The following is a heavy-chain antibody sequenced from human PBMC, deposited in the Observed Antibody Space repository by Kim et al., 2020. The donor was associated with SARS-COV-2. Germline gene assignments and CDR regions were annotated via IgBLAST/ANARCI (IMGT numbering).Heavy chain of an antibody. CDR1: GITFSNFN. D-gene: IGHD2-15*01. CDR2: ISTSSTTI. CDR3: ARWQHGGPAEYFQH. J-gene: IGHJ1*01. Sequence: GGSLRLSCAASGITFSNFNMNWVRQAPGKGLEWVSYISTSSTTIYYADSVKGRFTISRDNDKNSLYLQMNSLRDEDTAVYYCARWQHGGPAEYFQHGGQGTLVTVSS. V-gene: IGHV3-48*02.